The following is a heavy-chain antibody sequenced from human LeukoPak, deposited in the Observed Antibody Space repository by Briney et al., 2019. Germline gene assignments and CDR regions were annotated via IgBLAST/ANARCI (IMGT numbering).Heavy chain of an antibody. CDR2: IKSKTDGGTT. D-gene: IGHD6-19*01. J-gene: IGHJ6*02. Sequence: GGSLRLSCAASGFTFSNAWMNWVRQAPGKGLEWVGRIKSKTDGGTTDYAAPAKGRFTISRDDSKNTLYLQMNSLKTEDTAVYYCTTGYSSGWYPDYYYGMDVWGQGTTVTVSS. CDR3: TTGYSSGWYPDYYYGMDV. V-gene: IGHV3-15*07. CDR1: GFTFSNAW.